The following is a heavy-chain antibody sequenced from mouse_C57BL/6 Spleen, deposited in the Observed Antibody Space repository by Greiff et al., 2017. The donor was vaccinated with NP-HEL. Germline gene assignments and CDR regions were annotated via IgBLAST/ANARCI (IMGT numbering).Heavy chain of an antibody. J-gene: IGHJ4*01. CDR2: IYPRSGNT. CDR1: GYTFTSYG. Sequence: VQGVESGAELARPGASVKLSCKASGYTFTSYGISWVKQRTGQGLEWIGEIYPRSGNTYYNEKFKGKATLTADKSSSTAYMELRSLTSEDSAVYFCARGGYDYDGYYAMDYWGQGTSVTVSS. CDR3: ARGGYDYDGYYAMDY. D-gene: IGHD2-4*01. V-gene: IGHV1-81*01.